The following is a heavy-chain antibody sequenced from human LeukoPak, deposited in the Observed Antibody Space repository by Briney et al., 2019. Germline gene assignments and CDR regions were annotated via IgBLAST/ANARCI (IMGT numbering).Heavy chain of an antibody. Sequence: GGSLRLSCAASGFTFDDYAMHWVRQAPGKGLEWVSLISWDGGSTYYADSVKGRFTISRDNSKNSLYLQMNNLRAEDTALYYCAKDASPLEYDWFDPWGQGTLVTVSS. V-gene: IGHV3-43D*04. CDR3: AKDASPLEYDWFDP. J-gene: IGHJ5*02. D-gene: IGHD2/OR15-2a*01. CDR1: GFTFDDYA. CDR2: ISWDGGST.